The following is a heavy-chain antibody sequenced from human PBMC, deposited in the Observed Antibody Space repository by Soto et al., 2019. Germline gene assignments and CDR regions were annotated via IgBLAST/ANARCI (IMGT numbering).Heavy chain of an antibody. Sequence: EVQLVESGGGLVQPGGSLRLSCAASGFTFSSYWMSWVRQAPGKGLEWVANIKQDGSEKYYVDSVKGRFTISRDNAEHSLYLQMNSLRDEDTAVYYCAREGPIAAAGSMDYWGQGTLVTVSS. D-gene: IGHD6-13*01. CDR1: GFTFSSYW. J-gene: IGHJ4*02. CDR2: IKQDGSEK. V-gene: IGHV3-7*05. CDR3: AREGPIAAAGSMDY.